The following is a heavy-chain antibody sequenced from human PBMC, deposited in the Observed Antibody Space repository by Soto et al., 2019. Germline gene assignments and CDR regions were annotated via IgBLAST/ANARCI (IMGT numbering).Heavy chain of an antibody. CDR1: GASVSTYS. Sequence: SETLSLTCSVTGASVSTYSWSWIRQSPGKGLEWIGYIHYSGGTNYTPSLRSRVTISVDTSKNQLSLNLTSLTAADTAVYYCARGGTSGSAVFNWLDPWGQGTLVAVSS. J-gene: IGHJ5*02. CDR3: ARGGTSGSAVFNWLDP. V-gene: IGHV4-59*02. D-gene: IGHD3-10*01. CDR2: IHYSGGT.